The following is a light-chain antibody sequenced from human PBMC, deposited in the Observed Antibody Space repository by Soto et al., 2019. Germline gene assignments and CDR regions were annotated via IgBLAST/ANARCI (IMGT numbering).Light chain of an antibody. CDR3: QQYGTSPLT. V-gene: IGKV3-20*01. CDR2: GAS. CDR1: QSVSNNF. Sequence: DIVLTQSPGTLSLSPGERAALSCGASQSVSNNFLAWYQQKPGQAPRLLISGASSRATGIPDRFGGSGSGTAFTLTITRVEPEDFAVYYCQQYGTSPLTFGGGTKVEIK. J-gene: IGKJ4*01.